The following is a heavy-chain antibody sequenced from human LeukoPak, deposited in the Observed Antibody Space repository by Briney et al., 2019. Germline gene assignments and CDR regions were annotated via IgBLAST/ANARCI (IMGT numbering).Heavy chain of an antibody. V-gene: IGHV3-21*01. CDR3: ARSAIYTNYFDY. CDR2: ISSSSSYI. D-gene: IGHD5-18*01. Sequence: GGSLRLSCAASGFTFSSYSMNWVRQAPGKGLEWVSSISSSSSYIYYADSVKGRFTISRDNAKNSLYLQVNSLRAEDTAVYYCARSAIYTNYFDYWGQGTLVTVSS. J-gene: IGHJ4*02. CDR1: GFTFSSYS.